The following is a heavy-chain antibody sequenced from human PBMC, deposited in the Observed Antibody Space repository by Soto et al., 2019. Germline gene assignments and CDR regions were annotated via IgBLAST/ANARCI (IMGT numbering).Heavy chain of an antibody. Sequence: GGSLRLSCAASGFTFSSYAMSWVRQAPGKGLEWVSAISGSGGSTYYADSVKGRFTISRDNSKNTLYLQMNSLRAGDTAVYYCAKVQATMIVVVITFFDYWGPGTLVTVSS. V-gene: IGHV3-23*01. CDR2: ISGSGGST. CDR1: GFTFSSYA. D-gene: IGHD3-22*01. J-gene: IGHJ4*02. CDR3: AKVQATMIVVVITFFDY.